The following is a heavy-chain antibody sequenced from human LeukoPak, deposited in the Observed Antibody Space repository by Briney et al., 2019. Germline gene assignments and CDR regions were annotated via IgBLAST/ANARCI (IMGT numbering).Heavy chain of an antibody. J-gene: IGHJ3*02. Sequence: GESLKISCKGYGYSFSSYWIGWVRQMPGKGLEWMGIIYPADSDTKYSPSFQGQVTTSADKSISTAYLQWSSLKASDTAMYYCARQVSAASDIWGQGTMVIVSS. CDR3: ARQVSAASDI. V-gene: IGHV5-51*01. CDR2: IYPADSDT. CDR1: GYSFSSYW. D-gene: IGHD2-2*01.